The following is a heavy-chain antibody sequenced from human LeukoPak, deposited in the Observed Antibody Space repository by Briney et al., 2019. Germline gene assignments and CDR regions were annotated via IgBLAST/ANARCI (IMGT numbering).Heavy chain of an antibody. J-gene: IGHJ4*02. V-gene: IGHV1-69*05. CDR2: IIPIFGTP. D-gene: IGHD2/OR15-2a*01. CDR1: GGTFSSYP. CDR3: AREENIATTGGYYFEY. Sequence: SVKVSCKASGGTFSSYPISWVRQAPGQGLEWLGGIIPIFGTPSYAQKFQGRVTITTDESTSTAFMELSSLRSADTAVYYCAREENIATTGGYYFEYWGQGTLVTVSS.